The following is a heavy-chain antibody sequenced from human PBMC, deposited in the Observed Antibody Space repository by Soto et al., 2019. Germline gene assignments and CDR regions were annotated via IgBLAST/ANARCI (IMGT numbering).Heavy chain of an antibody. CDR3: ARSQGGSSSLDIYYYYYYGMDV. D-gene: IGHD2-15*01. J-gene: IGHJ6*02. CDR2: IIPIFGTA. CDR1: GGTFSSYA. Sequence: QVQLVQSGAEVKKPGSSVKVSCKAPGGTFSSYAISWVRQAPGQALECMGGIIPIFGTAKYAQKFRGRVTIPADESTSTGYMELSSLRSEDTAVSYCARSQGGSSSLDIYYYYYYGMDVWGQGTTVTVSS. V-gene: IGHV1-69*01.